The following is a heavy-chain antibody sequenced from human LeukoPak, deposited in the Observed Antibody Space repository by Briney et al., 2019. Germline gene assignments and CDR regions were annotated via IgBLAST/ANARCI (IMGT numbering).Heavy chain of an antibody. V-gene: IGHV1-69*06. CDR3: ARRSGSYLATRFDR. J-gene: IGHJ5*02. CDR2: IIPIFGTA. CDR1: GGTFSSYA. D-gene: IGHD3-10*01. Sequence: GASVKVSCKASGGTFSSYAISWVRQALGQGLEWMGGIIPIFGTANYAQKFQGRVTITADKSTSTAYMELSSLRSEDTAVYYCARRSGSYLATRFDRWGQGRLVTVSS.